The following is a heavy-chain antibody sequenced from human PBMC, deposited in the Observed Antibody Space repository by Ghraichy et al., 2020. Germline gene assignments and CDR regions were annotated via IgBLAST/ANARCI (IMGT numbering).Heavy chain of an antibody. CDR1: GYSISTDYY. CDR3: ARDDLGDAYNSRFDY. V-gene: IGHV4-38-2*02. Sequence: SQTLSLTCAVSGYSISTDYYWGWIRQPPGKGLEWIGSMYHSGSTYYNPPLKSRVSISIDTSKNQFSLKLSSVTAADTAVYYCARDDLGDAYNSRFDYWGQGTLVTVSS. D-gene: IGHD5-24*01. CDR2: MYHSGST. J-gene: IGHJ4*02.